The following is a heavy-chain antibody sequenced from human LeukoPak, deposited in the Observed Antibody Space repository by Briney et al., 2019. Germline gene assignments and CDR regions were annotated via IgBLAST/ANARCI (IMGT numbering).Heavy chain of an antibody. CDR3: ARDLGNTGWYTFDY. Sequence: RSQTLSLTCAISGDSVSSINGAWNWVRQSPSRGLEWLGRTYYRSKWYDEYAESMSGRITINPDTSMNQYSLHLLSVTPEDTAVYYCARDLGNTGWYTFDYWGQGILVTVSP. V-gene: IGHV6-1*01. D-gene: IGHD6-19*01. J-gene: IGHJ4*02. CDR1: GDSVSSINGA. CDR2: TYYRSKWYD.